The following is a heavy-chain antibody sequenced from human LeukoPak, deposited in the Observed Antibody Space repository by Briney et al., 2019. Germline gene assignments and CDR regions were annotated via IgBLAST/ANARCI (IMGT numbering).Heavy chain of an antibody. V-gene: IGHV5-51*01. D-gene: IGHD3-16*01. CDR3: AKLCPQGGNFRGQFYY. CDR2: IYPGDSDT. Sequence: GESLKISCKGSGYSFTSYWIGWVRQMPGKGLEWMGIIYPGDSDTRYSPSFQGQVTISADKSISTAYLQWSSLKASDTAMYYCAKLCPQGGNFRGQFYYLGQGTLVTVSS. CDR1: GYSFTSYW. J-gene: IGHJ4*02.